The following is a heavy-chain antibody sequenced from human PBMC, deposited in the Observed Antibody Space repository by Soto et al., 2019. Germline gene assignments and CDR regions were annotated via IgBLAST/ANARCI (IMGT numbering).Heavy chain of an antibody. J-gene: IGHJ5*02. D-gene: IGHD1-26*01. CDR3: ALDSPPRGYSGSYLMAGRNWPFDP. Sequence: QVQLVQSGAEVKKPGSSVKVSYKASGGTFSSYTISWVRQAPGQGLEWMGRIIPILGIANYAQKFQGRVTITADKSTSTAYMELSSLRSEDTAVYYCALDSPPRGYSGSYLMAGRNWPFDPWGQGTLVTVSS. CDR1: GGTFSSYT. V-gene: IGHV1-69*02. CDR2: IIPILGIA.